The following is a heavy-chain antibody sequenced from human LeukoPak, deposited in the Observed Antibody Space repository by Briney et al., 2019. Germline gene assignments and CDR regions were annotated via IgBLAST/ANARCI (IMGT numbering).Heavy chain of an antibody. CDR1: GFTFSSYA. J-gene: IGHJ4*02. CDR2: ISGSGGST. D-gene: IGHD5-18*01. V-gene: IGHV3-23*01. CDR3: AKDLRGYSYEVQAYFDY. Sequence: PGGSLRLSCAASGFTFSSYAMSWVRQAPGKGLEWVSHISGSGGSTYYADSVKGRFTISRDNSKNTLYLQMNSLRAEDTAVYYCAKDLRGYSYEVQAYFDYWGQGTLVTVSS.